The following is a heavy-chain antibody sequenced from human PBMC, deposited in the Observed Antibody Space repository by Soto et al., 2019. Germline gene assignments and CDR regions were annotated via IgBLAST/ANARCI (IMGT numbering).Heavy chain of an antibody. CDR1: GGSFTYT. V-gene: IGHV1-69*13. J-gene: IGHJ6*02. D-gene: IGHD5-18*01. Sequence: SVKVSCTASGGSFTYTLSWVRQAPGQGLEWMGGIIPIFGTTNYAQKFQGRVTITADESTKTAYMELSTLRSEDTAVYYCARLHSHGTYGMDVWGQGTTVTVSS. CDR2: IIPIFGTT. CDR3: ARLHSHGTYGMDV.